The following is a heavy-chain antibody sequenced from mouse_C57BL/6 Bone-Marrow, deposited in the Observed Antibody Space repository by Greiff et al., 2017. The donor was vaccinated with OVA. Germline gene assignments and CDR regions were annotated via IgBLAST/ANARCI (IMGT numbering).Heavy chain of an antibody. CDR1: GFTIKNSY. CDR2: IDPANGNT. D-gene: IGHD2-10*01. Sequence: EVQLQESVAELVRPGASVKLSCTASGFTIKNSYMHWVKQRPEQGLEWIGRIDPANGNTKYAPKFQGKATITADTSSNTAYLQLSSLTSEDTAIYYCARPYYGNRWDFYVWGTGTTVTVSS. V-gene: IGHV14-3*01. CDR3: ARPYYGNRWDFYV. J-gene: IGHJ1*03.